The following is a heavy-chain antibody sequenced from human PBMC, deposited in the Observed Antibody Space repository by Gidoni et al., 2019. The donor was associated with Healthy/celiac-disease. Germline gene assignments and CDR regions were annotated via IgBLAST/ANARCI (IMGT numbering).Heavy chain of an antibody. CDR1: GGTFSSYT. V-gene: IGHV1-69*02. J-gene: IGHJ6*02. CDR3: ARPGSSWYYYYYGMDV. D-gene: IGHD6-13*01. Sequence: QVQLVQSGAAVKKPGSSVKVSCKASGGTFSSYTISWVRQAPGQGLEWMGRIIPILGIANYAQKFQGRVTITADKSTSTAYMELSSLRSEDTAVYYCARPGSSWYYYYYGMDVRGQGTTVTVSS. CDR2: IIPILGIA.